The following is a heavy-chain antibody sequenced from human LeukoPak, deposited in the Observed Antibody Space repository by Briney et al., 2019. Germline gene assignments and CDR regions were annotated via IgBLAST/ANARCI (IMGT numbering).Heavy chain of an antibody. Sequence: QTGGSLRLSCAASGFTFSSYGMHWVRQAPGKGLEWVAVIWSDGSTKYYADSVKGRFTISRDNSKNTLYLQMNSLRAEDTAVYYCAKCPYYDFWSGHSYYFDYWGQGTLVTVSS. CDR2: IWSDGSTK. V-gene: IGHV3-33*06. CDR3: AKCPYYDFWSGHSYYFDY. J-gene: IGHJ4*02. CDR1: GFTFSSYG. D-gene: IGHD3-3*01.